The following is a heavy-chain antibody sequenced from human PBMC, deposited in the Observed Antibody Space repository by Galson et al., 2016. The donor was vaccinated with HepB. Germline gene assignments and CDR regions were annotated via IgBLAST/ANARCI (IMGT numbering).Heavy chain of an antibody. CDR1: GFSFSDYY. V-gene: IGHV3-11*06. CDR2: ISGDSTYI. Sequence: SLRLSCAASGFSFSDYYMTWIRQAPGKGLEWISYISGDSTYINYGDSVRGRFTISRDNAKNTLYLQMNSLRAEDTAVYYCARGGNIVAPYWGQGALVTVSS. D-gene: IGHD5-12*01. CDR3: ARGGNIVAPY. J-gene: IGHJ4*02.